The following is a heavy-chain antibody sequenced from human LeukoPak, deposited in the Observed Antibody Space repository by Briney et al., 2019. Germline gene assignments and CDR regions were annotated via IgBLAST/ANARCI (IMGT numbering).Heavy chain of an antibody. J-gene: IGHJ5*02. CDR1: GYTFTSYD. Sequence: ASVKVSCKASGYTFTSYDINWVRQATGQGLEWMGWMNPNSGNTGYAQKFQGRVTITRNTSISTAYMELSSLRSEDTAVYYCAKDRVGSWSSGGPRFDPWGQGTLVTVSS. CDR3: AKDRVGSWSSGGPRFDP. CDR2: MNPNSGNT. V-gene: IGHV1-8*03. D-gene: IGHD6-13*01.